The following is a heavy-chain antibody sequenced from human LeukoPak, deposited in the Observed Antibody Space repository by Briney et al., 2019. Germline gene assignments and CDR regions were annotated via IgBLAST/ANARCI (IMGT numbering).Heavy chain of an antibody. V-gene: IGHV3-48*02. CDR1: GFTFSDSE. D-gene: IGHD6-19*01. CDR3: ARDGWYYFDY. CDR2: IRGSGSNTVI. J-gene: IGHJ4*02. Sequence: GGSLRLSCAGFGFTFSDSEINWMRQASGKGPEWVSSIRGSGSNTVIHYVDSVKGRFTISRDNGKNSLYLQMNSLRDEDTAVYYCARDGWYYFDYWGQGTLVTVSS.